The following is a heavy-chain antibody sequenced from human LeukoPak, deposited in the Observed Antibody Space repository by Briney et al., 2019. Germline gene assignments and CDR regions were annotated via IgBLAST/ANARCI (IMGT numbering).Heavy chain of an antibody. D-gene: IGHD2-15*01. CDR2: IIPIFGTA. Sequence: ASVKVSCKASGGTFSSYAISWVRQAPGQGREWMGGIIPIFGTANYAQKFQGRVTITTDESTSTAYMELSSLRSEDTAVYYCARDGRYCSGGSCYSPRNWGQGTLVTVSS. V-gene: IGHV1-69*05. CDR1: GGTFSSYA. CDR3: ARDGRYCSGGSCYSPRN. J-gene: IGHJ1*01.